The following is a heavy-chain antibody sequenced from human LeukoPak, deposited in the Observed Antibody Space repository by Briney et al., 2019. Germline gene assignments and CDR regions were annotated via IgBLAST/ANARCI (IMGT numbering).Heavy chain of an antibody. D-gene: IGHD6-13*01. J-gene: IGHJ4*02. CDR2: INSDGSST. V-gene: IGHV3-74*01. Sequence: SGGSLRLSCAASGFTFNTYWMHWVRQAPGKGLVWVSRINSDGSSTTYADSVKGRFTISRDNAKNTLYLQMNSLRADDAAVYHCARGLGIATIDYWGQGTLVAVSS. CDR3: ARGLGIATIDY. CDR1: GFTFNTYW.